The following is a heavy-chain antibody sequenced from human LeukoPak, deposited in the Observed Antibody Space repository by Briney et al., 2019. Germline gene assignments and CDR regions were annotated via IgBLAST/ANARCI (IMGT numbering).Heavy chain of an antibody. Sequence: GGSLRLSCAASGFTFSSYAMHWVRQAPGKGLEWVAVISYDGSNKYYADSVKGRFTISRDNSKNTLYLQMNSLRVEDTAVYYCAGEFESSDYWGQGTLVTVSS. CDR1: GFTFSSYA. CDR3: AGEFESSDY. D-gene: IGHD6-13*01. J-gene: IGHJ4*02. CDR2: ISYDGSNK. V-gene: IGHV3-30*01.